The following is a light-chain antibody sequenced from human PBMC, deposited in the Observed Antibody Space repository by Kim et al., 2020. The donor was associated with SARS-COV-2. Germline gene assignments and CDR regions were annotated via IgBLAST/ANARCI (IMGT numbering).Light chain of an antibody. V-gene: IGLV2-8*01. J-gene: IGLJ1*01. Sequence: QSALTQPPSASGSPGQSVTISCTGTSSDVGGYNYVSWYQQHPGEAPKLMVYGVSKRPSGVPDRFSGSKSDNTASLTVSGLQAEDEADYYCSSYAGSDNYVFGTGTKVTVL. CDR3: SSYAGSDNYV. CDR2: GVS. CDR1: SSDVGGYNY.